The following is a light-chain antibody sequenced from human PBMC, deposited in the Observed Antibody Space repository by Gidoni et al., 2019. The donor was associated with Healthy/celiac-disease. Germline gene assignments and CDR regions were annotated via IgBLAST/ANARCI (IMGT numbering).Light chain of an antibody. Sequence: ELVLTQSPATLSLSPGERAALSCRASQSVSSYLAWYQQKPGQARRLLLDDASNRATGIPARCSGRGSGTDFTLTISSLEPEDFAVYYCQQRSNWPPWTFGQGTKVEIK. V-gene: IGKV3-11*01. CDR3: QQRSNWPPWT. CDR2: DAS. J-gene: IGKJ1*01. CDR1: QSVSSY.